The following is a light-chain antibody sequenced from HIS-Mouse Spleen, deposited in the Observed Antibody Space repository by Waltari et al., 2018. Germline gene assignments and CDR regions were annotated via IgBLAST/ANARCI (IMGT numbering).Light chain of an antibody. CDR2: EGS. Sequence: QSALTPPASVSGSPGQSIPISCTGTSRDVGSYNLVSWYQQHPGKAPKLMIYEGSKRPSGVSNRFSGSKSGNTASLTISGLQAEDEADYYCCSYAGSSTWVFGGGTKLTVL. CDR1: SRDVGSYNL. CDR3: CSYAGSSTWV. J-gene: IGLJ3*02. V-gene: IGLV2-23*01.